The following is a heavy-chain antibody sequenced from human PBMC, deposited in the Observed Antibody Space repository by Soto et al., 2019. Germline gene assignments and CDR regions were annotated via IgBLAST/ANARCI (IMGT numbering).Heavy chain of an antibody. CDR2: MNPKSGNT. Sequence: QVQLVQSGAEVKKPGASVKVSCKASGYTFINYDINWVRQATGQGLEWMGWMNPKSGNTDSAQKFQGRVTMTRDPSISTAYMELSSLKSDDTAVYYCARTWGDLDYWGQGTLVTVSS. CDR3: ARTWGDLDY. V-gene: IGHV1-8*01. J-gene: IGHJ4*02. D-gene: IGHD3-16*01. CDR1: GYTFINYD.